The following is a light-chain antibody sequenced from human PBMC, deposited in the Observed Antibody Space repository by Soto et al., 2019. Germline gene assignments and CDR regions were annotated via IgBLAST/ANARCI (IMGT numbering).Light chain of an antibody. CDR3: GTWDSGLGEEV. Sequence: QSVLTQPPSVSAAPGQAVTISCSGSSVNIENNHVSWYQHLPGRAPKLVIYDNDKRPSGIPDRFYASKSGTSATLDIIGLQTGDEADYYCGTWDSGLGEEVFGGGTKLTVL. J-gene: IGLJ2*01. V-gene: IGLV1-51*01. CDR2: DND. CDR1: SVNIENNH.